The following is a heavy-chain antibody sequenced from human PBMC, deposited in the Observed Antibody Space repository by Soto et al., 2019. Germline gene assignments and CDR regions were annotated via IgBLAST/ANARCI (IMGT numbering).Heavy chain of an antibody. Sequence: GASVKVSCKASGYTFTSYAVHWVRQAPGQRLEWMGWINAGNGNTKYSQKFQGRVTITRDTSASTAYMELSSLRSEDTAVYYCARMGIVVVVEVFAFDIWGQGTMVTVSS. CDR2: INAGNGNT. J-gene: IGHJ3*02. CDR1: GYTFTSYA. V-gene: IGHV1-3*01. CDR3: ARMGIVVVVEVFAFDI. D-gene: IGHD2-15*01.